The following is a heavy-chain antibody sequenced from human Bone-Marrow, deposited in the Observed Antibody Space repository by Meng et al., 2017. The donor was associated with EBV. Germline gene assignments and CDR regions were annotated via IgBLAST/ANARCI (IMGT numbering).Heavy chain of an antibody. V-gene: IGHV1-69*06. J-gene: IGHJ4*02. CDR2: IIPIFVTP. Sequence: GELGSSGGEGKEPWSSVKGSCKASGGTLNNYAISWVRQAPGQGLEWMGGIIPIFVTPNYARKFQGRVTITADKSTSTSYMELSSLRSDDTAVYYCARESGRGYSSDYWGQGTLVTVSS. D-gene: IGHD5-18*01. CDR1: GGTLNNYA. CDR3: ARESGRGYSSDY.